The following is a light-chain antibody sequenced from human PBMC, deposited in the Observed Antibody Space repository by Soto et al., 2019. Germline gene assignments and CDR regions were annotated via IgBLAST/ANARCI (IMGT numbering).Light chain of an antibody. CDR3: PQYNNWPPCT. CDR1: QSVSSN. J-gene: IGKJ1*01. V-gene: IGKV3-15*01. CDR2: GAS. Sequence: EIVMTQSPATLSVSPGERATLSCRASQSVSSNLAWYQQKPGQAPRLLIYGASTSATGIPAKFSGSGSGSDFTLTISRLQSEDFAVYYCPQYNNWPPCTFGQGTKVEIK.